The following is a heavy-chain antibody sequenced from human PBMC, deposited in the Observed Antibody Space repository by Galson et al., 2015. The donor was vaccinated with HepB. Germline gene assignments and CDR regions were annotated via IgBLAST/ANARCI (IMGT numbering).Heavy chain of an antibody. CDR3: TKYILRFFDYGMDV. D-gene: IGHD3-3*01. J-gene: IGHJ6*02. V-gene: IGHV3-23*01. CDR1: GFIFSDYA. CDR2: ISGGGSGS. Sequence: SLRLSCAASGFIFSDYAMSWVRQVPGKGLEWVSGISGGGSGSYVADSVKGRFTISRDNSKNTLFLQMNSLRAEDTAVYFCTKYILRFFDYGMDVWGQGTSVTVSS.